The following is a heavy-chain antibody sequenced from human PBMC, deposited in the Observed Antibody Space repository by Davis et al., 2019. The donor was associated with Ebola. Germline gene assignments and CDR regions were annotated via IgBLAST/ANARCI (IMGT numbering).Heavy chain of an antibody. Sequence: SETLSLTCTVSGGSISSGDYYWSWIRQPPGKGLEWIGYIYYSGSTYYNPSLKSRVTISVDTSKNQFSLKLSSVTAADTAVYYCARVSPYGDYAALYYYYGMDVWGQGTTVTVSS. CDR2: IYYSGST. CDR3: ARVSPYGDYAALYYYYGMDV. D-gene: IGHD4-17*01. J-gene: IGHJ6*02. V-gene: IGHV4-30-4*01. CDR1: GGSISSGDYY.